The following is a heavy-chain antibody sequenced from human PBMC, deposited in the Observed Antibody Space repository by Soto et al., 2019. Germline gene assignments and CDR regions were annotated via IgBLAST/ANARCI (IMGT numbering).Heavy chain of an antibody. CDR2: INSDGSST. CDR1: GFTFSSYW. Sequence: EVQLVESGGGLVQPGGSLRLSCAASGFTFSSYWMHWVRQAPGKGLVWVSRINSDGSSTSYADSVKGRFTISRDNAKNTLYLQMNSLRAEDRAVYYCARGGGQLERRPNWFDPWGQGTLVTVSS. D-gene: IGHD1-1*01. V-gene: IGHV3-74*01. CDR3: ARGGGQLERRPNWFDP. J-gene: IGHJ5*02.